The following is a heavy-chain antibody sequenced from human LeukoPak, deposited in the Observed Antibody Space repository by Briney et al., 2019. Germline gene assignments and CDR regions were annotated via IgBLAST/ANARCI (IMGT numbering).Heavy chain of an antibody. Sequence: YGMSWVRQAPGKGLEWISYISTSDSGSTMFFADSVEGRFTLTRDIAKNLLYLQLNVLIAEETAVYYCARDLTVILEVVAFWGQGTLVTVSS. CDR3: ARDLTVILEVVAF. J-gene: IGHJ4*02. V-gene: IGHV3-48*03. D-gene: IGHD3-22*01. CDR1: YG. CDR2: ISTSDSGSTM.